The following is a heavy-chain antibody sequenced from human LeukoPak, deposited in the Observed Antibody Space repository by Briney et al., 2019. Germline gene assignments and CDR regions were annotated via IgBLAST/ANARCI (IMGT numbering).Heavy chain of an antibody. V-gene: IGHV3-23*01. J-gene: IGHJ4*02. D-gene: IGHD2-15*01. CDR1: GFTFSSYE. CDR2: LSGSGVST. Sequence: GGSLRLSCAASGFTFSSYEMNWVRQAPGKGLEWVSALSGSGVSTFYADSVKGRFTISRDNSKNTLYLQMNSLRADDTAVYYCAKDRAQTPLKYWGQGTLVTVSS. CDR3: AKDRAQTPLKY.